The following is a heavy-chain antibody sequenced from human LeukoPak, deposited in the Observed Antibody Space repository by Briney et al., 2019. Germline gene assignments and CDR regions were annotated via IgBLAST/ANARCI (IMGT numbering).Heavy chain of an antibody. CDR3: ARASYSYDINGWVPFDY. V-gene: IGHV4-39*01. Sequence: PSETLSLICTVSGGSITSSRYYWAWIRQPPGKGLEWIGSIYYTGSTYDNPSLKSRVTISVDTSKNQFSLRLTSVTAADTAVYYCARASYSYDINGWVPFDYWGQGTLVTVSS. CDR1: GGSITSSRYY. CDR2: IYYTGST. J-gene: IGHJ4*02. D-gene: IGHD3-22*01.